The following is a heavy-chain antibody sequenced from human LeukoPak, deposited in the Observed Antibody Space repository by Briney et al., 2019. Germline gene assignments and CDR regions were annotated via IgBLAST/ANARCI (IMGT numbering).Heavy chain of an antibody. V-gene: IGHV1-2*02. CDR1: GYTFTDYY. CDR3: ARTSIAARRADFDY. Sequence: GASVKVSCKASGYTFTDYYIHWVRQAPGQGFEWMGWINPNSGGGTNYAQKFLGRVTMTRDTSISTAYMELSSLRSDDTVVYYCARTSIAARRADFDYWGQGTLVTVSS. D-gene: IGHD6-6*01. CDR2: INPNSGGGT. J-gene: IGHJ4*02.